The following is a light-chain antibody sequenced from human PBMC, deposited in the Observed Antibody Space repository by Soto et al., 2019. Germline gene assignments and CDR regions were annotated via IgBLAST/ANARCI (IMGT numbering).Light chain of an antibody. CDR3: SSYAGSTSV. J-gene: IGLJ1*01. CDR1: SSDVGGYNY. CDR2: EVS. V-gene: IGLV2-8*01. Sequence: QSVLTQPPSASGSPGQSVTISCTGTSSDVGGYNYVSWYQQHPGKAPKLMIYEVSKRPSGVPDRFSGSKSGNTASLTVSGLQAEDEADYYCSSYAGSTSVFGTGTKATVL.